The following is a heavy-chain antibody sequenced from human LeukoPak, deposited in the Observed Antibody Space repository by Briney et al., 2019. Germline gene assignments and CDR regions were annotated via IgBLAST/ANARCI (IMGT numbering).Heavy chain of an antibody. CDR2: IRSKAFGGTP. CDR1: GFTFDDYA. D-gene: IGHD4-17*01. CDR3: TRNTVTVHFDY. V-gene: IGHV3-49*03. J-gene: IGHJ4*02. Sequence: HSGGSLRLSCSASGFTFDDYAVSWFRQAPGKGLEWVGFIRSKAFGGTPEYAASVRGRFTISRDDSKSIAYLQMSSLKTEDTAVYYCTRNTVTVHFDYWSQGTLVTVSS.